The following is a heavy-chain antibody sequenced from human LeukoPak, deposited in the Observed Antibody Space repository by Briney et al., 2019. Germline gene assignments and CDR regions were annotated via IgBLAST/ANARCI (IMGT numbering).Heavy chain of an antibody. Sequence: GGSLRLSCAASGFTFSRNSMNWVRQAPGKGLEWVSSISTSSSYIYYADSVKGRFTISRDNAKNSLYLQMNSLRAEDMAVYYCARDSYGSADYWGQGTLVTVSS. V-gene: IGHV3-21*01. J-gene: IGHJ4*02. D-gene: IGHD3-10*01. CDR3: ARDSYGSADY. CDR1: GFTFSRNS. CDR2: ISTSSSYI.